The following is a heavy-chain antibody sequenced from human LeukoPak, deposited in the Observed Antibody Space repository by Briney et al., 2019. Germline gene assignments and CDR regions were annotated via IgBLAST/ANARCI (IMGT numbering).Heavy chain of an antibody. D-gene: IGHD2-2*01. Sequence: PGGSLRLSCAASGFTFSNAWMSWVRQAPGKGLEWVSSISSSSSYIYYADSVKGRFTISRDNAKNSLYLQMNSLRAEDTAVYYCASRIVVVPAARRDAFDIWGQGTMVTVSS. CDR2: ISSSSSYI. V-gene: IGHV3-21*01. J-gene: IGHJ3*02. CDR1: GFTFSNAW. CDR3: ASRIVVVPAARRDAFDI.